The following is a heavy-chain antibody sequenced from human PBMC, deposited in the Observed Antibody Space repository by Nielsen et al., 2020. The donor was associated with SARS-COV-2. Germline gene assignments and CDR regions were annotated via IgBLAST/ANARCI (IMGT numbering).Heavy chain of an antibody. V-gene: IGHV1-8*01. CDR2: MNPNSGNT. D-gene: IGHD2-15*01. J-gene: IGHJ3*02. CDR1: GYTFTSYD. CDR3: ARGGSGGGGTPPYAFDI. Sequence: ASVKVSCKASGYTFTSYDINWVRQATGQGLEWMGWMNPNSGNTGYAQKFQGRVTMTRNTSISTAYMELSSLRSEDTAVCYCARGGSGGGGTPPYAFDIWGQGTMVTVSS.